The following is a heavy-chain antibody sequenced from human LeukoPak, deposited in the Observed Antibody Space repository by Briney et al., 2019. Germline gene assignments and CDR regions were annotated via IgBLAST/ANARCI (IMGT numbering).Heavy chain of an antibody. D-gene: IGHD6-6*01. J-gene: IGHJ5*02. CDR3: ARVVRLLEYSSPRFDP. V-gene: IGHV4-34*01. CDR1: GGSFSGYY. Sequence: SETLSLTCAVYGGSFSGYYWSWIRQPPGKGLEWIGEIKHSGSTNYNPSLKSRVTISVDTSKNQFSLKLSSVTAADTAVYYCARVVRLLEYSSPRFDPWGQGTLVTVSS. CDR2: IKHSGST.